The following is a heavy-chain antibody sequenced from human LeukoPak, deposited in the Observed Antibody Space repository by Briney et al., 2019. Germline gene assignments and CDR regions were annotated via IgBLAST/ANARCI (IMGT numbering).Heavy chain of an antibody. CDR1: GFTFSSYS. CDR2: ISSSSSTI. Sequence: GGSLRLPCAASGFTFSSYSMNWVRQAPGKGLEWVSYISSSSSTIYYADSVKGRFTISRDNAKNSLYLQMNSLRAEDTAVYYCARVVYGGKYYYGMDVWGQGTTVTVSS. J-gene: IGHJ6*02. V-gene: IGHV3-48*01. CDR3: ARVVYGGKYYYGMDV. D-gene: IGHD4-23*01.